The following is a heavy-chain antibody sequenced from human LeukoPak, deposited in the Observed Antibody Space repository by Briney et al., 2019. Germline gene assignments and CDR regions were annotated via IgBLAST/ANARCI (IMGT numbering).Heavy chain of an antibody. CDR2: IIPIFGTA. Sequence: SVKVSCKASGGTFSSYAMSWVRQAPGQGLEWMGGIIPIFGTANYAQKFQGRVTITADESTSTAYMELSSLRSEDTAVYYCAREGACSSTSCYADYWGQGTLVTVSS. J-gene: IGHJ4*02. V-gene: IGHV1-69*01. CDR3: AREGACSSTSCYADY. D-gene: IGHD2-2*01. CDR1: GGTFSSYA.